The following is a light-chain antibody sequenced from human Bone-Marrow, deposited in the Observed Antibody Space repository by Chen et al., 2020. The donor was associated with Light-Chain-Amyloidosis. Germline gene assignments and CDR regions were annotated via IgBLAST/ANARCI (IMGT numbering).Light chain of an antibody. Sequence: QSALTQPPSASGSPGQSVTISCTGTNSDVGRYDYFSWYQQHPGKAPKFLLYEVIKRSSGVPDCFSGSKSVNTASLTVCGLQAEDEADYYCCSYAGDSWVFGGGTKLTVL. J-gene: IGLJ3*02. CDR1: NSDVGRYDY. V-gene: IGLV2-8*01. CDR2: EVI. CDR3: CSYAGDSWV.